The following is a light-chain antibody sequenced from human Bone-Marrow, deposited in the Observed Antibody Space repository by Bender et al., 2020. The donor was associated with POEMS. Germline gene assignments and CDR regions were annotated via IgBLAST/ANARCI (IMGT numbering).Light chain of an antibody. V-gene: IGLV1-44*01. J-gene: IGLJ2*01. CDR2: SNY. CDR1: DSNFGGNN. CDR3: QSFDVNLSAPL. Sequence: QSVLTQPPSASGTPGQSVIISCSGTDSNFGGNNVNWYQHLPGTAPRLVVYSNYQRPSGVPARFSGSKSGTSASLDIAALQAEDEADYYCQSFDVNLSAPLFGGGTKLTVL.